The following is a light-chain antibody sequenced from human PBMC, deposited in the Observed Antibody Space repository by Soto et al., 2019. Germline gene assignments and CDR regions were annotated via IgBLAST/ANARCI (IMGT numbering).Light chain of an antibody. V-gene: IGKV2-28*01. CDR1: QSLLHSNGYNY. CDR3: MQVLQTPPYT. CDR2: LGS. Sequence: DIVMTQSPLSLPVTPGEPASISCRSSQSLLHSNGYNYLDWYLQKPGQSPQLLIYLGSNRASGVPDRFSGSGSGTDFTLKISRVEAEDVGVYYWMQVLQTPPYTFGQGTKLEI. J-gene: IGKJ2*01.